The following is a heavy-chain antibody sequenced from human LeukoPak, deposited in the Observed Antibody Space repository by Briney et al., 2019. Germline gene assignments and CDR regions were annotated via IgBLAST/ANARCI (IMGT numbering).Heavy chain of an antibody. Sequence: SGTLSLTCAVSGGSISSNNWWGWVRQPPGKGLEWIGEIYHSGSPNYNPSLKSRVTISVDKSRNHFSLNLSSVTAADTAVYYCAREGARSYSGYADYWGQGTLVTVSS. CDR2: IYHSGSP. J-gene: IGHJ4*02. D-gene: IGHD5-12*01. CDR3: AREGARSYSGYADY. V-gene: IGHV4-4*02. CDR1: GGSISSNNW.